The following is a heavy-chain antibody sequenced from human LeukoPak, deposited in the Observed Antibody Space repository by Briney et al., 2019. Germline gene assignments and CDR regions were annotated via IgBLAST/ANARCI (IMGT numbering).Heavy chain of an antibody. Sequence: GASVKVSCKASGYTFTNFDINWVRQAPGQGLEWMGGIIPIFGTANYAQKFQGRVTITTDESTSTAYMELSSLRSEDTAVYYCARGGPYSGSYYDYFDYWGQGTLVTVSS. CDR2: IIPIFGTA. V-gene: IGHV1-69*05. CDR1: GYTFTNFD. J-gene: IGHJ4*02. D-gene: IGHD1-26*01. CDR3: ARGGPYSGSYYDYFDY.